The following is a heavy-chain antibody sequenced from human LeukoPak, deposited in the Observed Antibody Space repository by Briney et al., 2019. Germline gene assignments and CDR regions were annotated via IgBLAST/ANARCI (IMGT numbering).Heavy chain of an antibody. V-gene: IGHV3-7*03. CDR3: ARDSCSSTSCYWGVIDY. D-gene: IGHD2-2*01. CDR1: GFTFSSYW. CDR2: IKQDGSEQ. J-gene: IGHJ4*02. Sequence: PGGSLRLSCAASGFTFSSYWMSWVRQAPGKGLEWVANIKQDGSEQNYVDSVKGRFTISRDNAKNSLYLQMNSLRAEDTAVYYCARDSCSSTSCYWGVIDYWGQGTLVTVSS.